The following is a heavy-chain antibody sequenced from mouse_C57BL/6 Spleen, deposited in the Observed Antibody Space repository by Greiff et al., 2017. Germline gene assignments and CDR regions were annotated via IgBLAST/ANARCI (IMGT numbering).Heavy chain of an antibody. J-gene: IGHJ2*01. CDR2: IEPETGGT. D-gene: IGHD2-3*01. Sequence: QVQLQQSGAELVRPGASVTLSCKASGYTFTDYEMHWVKQTPVHGLEWIGAIEPETGGTAYNQKFKGKAILTADKSSSTAYMELRSLTSEDSAVYYCTSNDGYLDYWGQGTTLTVSS. CDR1: GYTFTDYE. CDR3: TSNDGYLDY. V-gene: IGHV1-15*01.